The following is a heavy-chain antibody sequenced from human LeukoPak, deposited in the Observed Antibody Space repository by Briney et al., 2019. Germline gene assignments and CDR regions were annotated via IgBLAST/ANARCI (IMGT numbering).Heavy chain of an antibody. CDR3: ARGAILRYFDWLLGANWFDP. CDR1: GYTFNNYG. Sequence: GASVKVSCKASGYTFNNYGITWVRQAPGQGLEWMGWISVYNGNTNYAQKLQGRLTMTTDTSTSTAYMELSRLRSDDTAVYYCARGAILRYFDWLLGANWFDPWGQGTLVTVSS. D-gene: IGHD3-9*01. J-gene: IGHJ5*02. CDR2: ISVYNGNT. V-gene: IGHV1-18*01.